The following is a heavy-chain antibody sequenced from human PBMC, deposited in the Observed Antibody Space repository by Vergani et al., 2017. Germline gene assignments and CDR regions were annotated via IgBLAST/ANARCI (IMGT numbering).Heavy chain of an antibody. Sequence: EVQLVESGGGLVKPGGSLRLSCAASGFTFSSYSMNWVRQAPGKGLEGVSSISSSSSYIYYADSVKGRFTISRDNAKNSLYLQMNSLRAEDTAVYYCARDAKSWGGDAFDIWGKGQWSPSLQ. CDR2: ISSSSSYI. CDR1: GFTFSSYS. CDR3: ARDAKSWGGDAFDI. J-gene: IGHJ3*02. V-gene: IGHV3-21*01. D-gene: IGHD3-16*01.